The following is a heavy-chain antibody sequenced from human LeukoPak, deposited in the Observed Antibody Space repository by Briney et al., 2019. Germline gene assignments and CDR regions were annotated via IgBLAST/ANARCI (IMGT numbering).Heavy chain of an antibody. CDR2: IYSSGST. J-gene: IGHJ4*02. Sequence: SETLSLTCSVSGGSISRFYWSWIRQPPGKGLEWIGYIYSSGSTNYNPSLKSRVTISVDTSKNQFSLKLSSVTAADTAVYHCATTMRYCSGGTCCEFFDYWGQGTLVHVSS. CDR1: GGSISRFY. CDR3: ATTMRYCSGGTCCEFFDY. D-gene: IGHD2-15*01. V-gene: IGHV4-4*09.